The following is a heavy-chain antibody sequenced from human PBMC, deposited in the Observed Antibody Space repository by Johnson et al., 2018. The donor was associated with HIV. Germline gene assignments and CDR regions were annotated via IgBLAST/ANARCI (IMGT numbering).Heavy chain of an antibody. CDR2: LWDDVSNK. J-gene: IGHJ3*02. CDR1: GFPFSNYG. V-gene: IGHV3-33*06. CDR3: AKVAYISSYLDAFDI. D-gene: IGHD6-6*01. Sequence: VQLVESGGGVVQPGGSLRLSCAASGFPFSNYGMHRVRQAPGKGLERVAVLWDDVSNKYYADSVKGRFTNPRDNSKNTLYLQMNSLRAEDTAVYYCAKVAYISSYLDAFDIWGQGTMVTVSA.